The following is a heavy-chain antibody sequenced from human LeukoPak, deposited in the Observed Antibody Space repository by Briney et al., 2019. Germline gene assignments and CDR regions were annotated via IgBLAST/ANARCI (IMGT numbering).Heavy chain of an antibody. V-gene: IGHV4-34*01. D-gene: IGHD3-3*01. J-gene: IGHJ6*03. CDR2: INHSGST. Sequence: PSETLSLTCAVYGGSFSGYYWSWIRQPPGKRLEWIGEINHSGSTNYNPSLKSRVTISVDTSKNQFSLKLSSVTAADTAVYYCARGNNDFWSGYYTSGYYYYYMDVWGKGTTVTVSS. CDR3: ARGNNDFWSGYYTSGYYYYYMDV. CDR1: GGSFSGYY.